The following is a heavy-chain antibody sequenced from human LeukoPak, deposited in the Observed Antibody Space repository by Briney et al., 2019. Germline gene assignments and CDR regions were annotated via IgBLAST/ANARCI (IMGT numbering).Heavy chain of an antibody. CDR2: ISWDSGTT. CDR1: GFTFEDYA. V-gene: IGHV3-9*01. Sequence: GGSLRLCCAASGFTFEDYAMHWVRQAPGKGLEWVSAISWDSGTTGYADSVKGRFTFSRDNAKNSLFLHMSSLSPEDTALYYCAKDSGRFGELLSGIDSWGQGSLVTVSS. CDR3: AKDSGRFGELLSGIDS. D-gene: IGHD3-10*01. J-gene: IGHJ4*02.